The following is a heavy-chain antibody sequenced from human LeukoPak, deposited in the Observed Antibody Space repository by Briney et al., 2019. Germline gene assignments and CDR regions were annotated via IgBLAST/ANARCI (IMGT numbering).Heavy chain of an antibody. D-gene: IGHD2-2*02. V-gene: IGHV4-34*01. Sequence: PSETLSLTCAVYGGSYSGYYWSWLRQPPGKGLEWIGEINHSGSTNYNPSLKSRVTISVDTSKNQFSLKLSSVTAADTAVYYCARLPGYCSSTSCYTSPYYYYYMDVWGKGTTVTVSS. CDR2: INHSGST. J-gene: IGHJ6*03. CDR3: ARLPGYCSSTSCYTSPYYYYYMDV. CDR1: GGSYSGYY.